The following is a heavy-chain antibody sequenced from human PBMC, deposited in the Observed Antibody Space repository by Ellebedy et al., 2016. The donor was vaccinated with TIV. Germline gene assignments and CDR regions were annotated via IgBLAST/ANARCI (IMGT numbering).Heavy chain of an antibody. CDR2: ISYRGCT. CDR3: ARNIDCSNGLCSDY. Sequence: MPSETLSLTCNVSPASISSGDHYSSWFRPPPGKDLQRIGYISYRGCTYYNPSLKSRLTISLDTYKNQFSLNLSPVTAADTAVYYCARNIDCSNGLCSDYWGQGTLVTVSS. CDR1: PASISSGDHY. J-gene: IGHJ4*02. V-gene: IGHV4-30-4*01. D-gene: IGHD2-8*01.